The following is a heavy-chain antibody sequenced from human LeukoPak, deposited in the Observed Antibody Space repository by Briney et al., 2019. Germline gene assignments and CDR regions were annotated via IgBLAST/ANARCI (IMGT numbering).Heavy chain of an antibody. V-gene: IGHV4-34*01. Sequence: SETLSLTCAVYGGSFSGYYWSWIRQPPGKGLEWIGEINHSGSTNYNPSLKSRVTISEDTSKNQFSLKLSSVTAADTAVYYCARVGFWSGYYKDLDYWGQGTLVTVSS. CDR2: INHSGST. J-gene: IGHJ4*02. CDR3: ARVGFWSGYYKDLDY. D-gene: IGHD3-3*01. CDR1: GGSFSGYY.